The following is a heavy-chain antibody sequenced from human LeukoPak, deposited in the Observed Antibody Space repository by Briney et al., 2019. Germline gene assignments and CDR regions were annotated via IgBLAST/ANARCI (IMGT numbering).Heavy chain of an antibody. CDR1: GGSFSGYY. V-gene: IGHV4-34*01. Sequence: PSETLSLTCAVYGGSFSGYYWSWIRQPPGKGLEWIGEINHSGSTNYNPSLKSRVTISVDTSKNQFSLKLSSVTAADTAVYYCARGGSWAAMVPDWFDPWGQGTLVTVSS. CDR2: INHSGST. J-gene: IGHJ5*02. D-gene: IGHD5-18*01. CDR3: ARGGSWAAMVPDWFDP.